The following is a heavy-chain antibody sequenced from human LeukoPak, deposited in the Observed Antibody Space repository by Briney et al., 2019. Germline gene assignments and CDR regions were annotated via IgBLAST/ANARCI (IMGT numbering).Heavy chain of an antibody. CDR2: ISASGDYT. J-gene: IGHJ6*02. Sequence: GGSLRLSCAASGFTFGTFYMSWVRQAPGKGLEWLSYISASGDYTLYAASVEGRFTISRDNANESVYLEMNNLRADDTAVYYCRSVPFGYGMDVWGQGTTVIVSS. CDR1: GFTFGTFY. CDR3: RSVPFGYGMDV. V-gene: IGHV3-11*03. D-gene: IGHD3-3*01.